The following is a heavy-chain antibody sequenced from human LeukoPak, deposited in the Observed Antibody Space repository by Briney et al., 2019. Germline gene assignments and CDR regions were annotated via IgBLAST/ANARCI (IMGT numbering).Heavy chain of an antibody. CDR3: ARHSYYEYFQH. CDR2: IYTSGST. J-gene: IGHJ1*01. CDR1: GGSISSYY. Sequence: PSETLSLTCAVSGGSISSYYWSWIRQPPGKGLEWIGYIYTSGSTNYNPSLKSRVTISVDTSKNQFSLKLNSVTAAGTAVYYCARHSYYEYFQHWGQGTLVTVSS. D-gene: IGHD2-8*01. V-gene: IGHV4-4*09.